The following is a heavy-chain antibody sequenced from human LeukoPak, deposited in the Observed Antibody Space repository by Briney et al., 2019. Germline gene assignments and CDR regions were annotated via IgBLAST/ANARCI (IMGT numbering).Heavy chain of an antibody. D-gene: IGHD3-10*01. J-gene: IGHJ3*02. CDR3: ARSSGDMVRGENDAFDI. V-gene: IGHV3-21*01. CDR2: ISSSSSYI. CDR1: GFIFSNAW. Sequence: PGGSLRLSCAASGFIFSNAWMSWVRQAPGKGLEWVSSISSSSSYIYYADSVKGRFTISRDNAKNSLYLQMNSLRAEDTAVYYCARSSGDMVRGENDAFDIWGQGTMVTVSS.